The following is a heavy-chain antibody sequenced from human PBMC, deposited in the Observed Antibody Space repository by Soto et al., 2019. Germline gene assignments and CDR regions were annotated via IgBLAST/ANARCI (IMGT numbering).Heavy chain of an antibody. Sequence: QITLKESGPTLVKPTQTLTLTCTFSGFSLSTSGVGVGWIRQPPGKALEWLALIYWDDDKRYSPSLKTRLTITKYTSKNKVVLTTTNMDPVDTATYYCTRDMTDWYGFDYGGQGTLVTVSS. CDR3: TRDMTDWYGFDY. J-gene: IGHJ4*02. CDR1: GFSLSTSGVG. CDR2: IYWDDDK. D-gene: IGHD3-9*01. V-gene: IGHV2-5*02.